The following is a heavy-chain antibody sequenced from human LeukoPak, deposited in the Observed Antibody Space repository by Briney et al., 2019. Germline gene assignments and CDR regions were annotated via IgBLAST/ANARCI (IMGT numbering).Heavy chain of an antibody. CDR3: ARDGTFKLWVNWFDP. D-gene: IGHD2/OR15-2a*01. V-gene: IGHV3-21*01. Sequence: PGGSLRLSCAASGFTFSSYSMNWVRQAPGKGLEWVSSISSSSSYIYYADSVKGRFTISRDNAKNSLYLQMNSLRAEDTAAYYCARDGTFKLWVNWFDPWGQGTLVTVSS. CDR2: ISSSSSYI. CDR1: GFTFSSYS. J-gene: IGHJ5*02.